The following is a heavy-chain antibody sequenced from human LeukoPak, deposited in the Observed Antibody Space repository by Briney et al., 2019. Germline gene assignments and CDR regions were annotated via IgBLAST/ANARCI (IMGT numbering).Heavy chain of an antibody. V-gene: IGHV4-39*01. CDR1: GVSISSSSYF. CDR3: ARQGPWGTYSGYDLDY. CDR2: IYYSGST. Sequence: NPSETLSLTCTVSGVSISSSSYFYNWIRQPPGKGLEWIGSIYYSGSTYHNPSLKSRVTISIDTSKNQFSLKLSSVTAADTAVYYCARQGPWGTYSGYDLDYWGQGTLVTVSS. D-gene: IGHD5-12*01. J-gene: IGHJ4*02.